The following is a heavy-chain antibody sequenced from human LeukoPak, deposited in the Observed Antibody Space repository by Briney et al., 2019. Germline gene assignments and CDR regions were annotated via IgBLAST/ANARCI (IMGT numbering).Heavy chain of an antibody. D-gene: IGHD1-26*01. CDR2: IWYDGSNK. CDR3: AKDLSGSYCPDF. Sequence: PGGSLRLSCAASGFTFSNYGMHWVRQAPGKGLEWVAVIWYDGSNKYYADSVKGRFTISRDNSKNTLYLQMNSLRPEDTAVYYCAKDLSGSYCPDFWGQGTLVTVSS. V-gene: IGHV3-30*02. CDR1: GFTFSNYG. J-gene: IGHJ4*02.